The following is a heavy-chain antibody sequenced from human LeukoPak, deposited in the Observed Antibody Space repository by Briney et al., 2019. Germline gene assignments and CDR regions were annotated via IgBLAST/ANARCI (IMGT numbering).Heavy chain of an antibody. D-gene: IGHD3-16*01. Sequence: GGSLRLSCAAPGFTFSSYEMNWVRQAPGKGLEWVSYINSRGTTIYYADSVKGRFTVSRDNAKNSLYLQMNSLRAEDTAVYYCARDLGVPLKYLDYWGQGILVTVSS. CDR1: GFTFSSYE. J-gene: IGHJ4*02. CDR3: ARDLGVPLKYLDY. CDR2: INSRGTTI. V-gene: IGHV3-48*03.